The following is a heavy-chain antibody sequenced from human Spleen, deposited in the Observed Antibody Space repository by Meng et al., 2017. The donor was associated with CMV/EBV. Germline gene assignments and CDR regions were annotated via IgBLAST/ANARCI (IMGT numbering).Heavy chain of an antibody. CDR3: ARDMGLGYRSSTSCYTLPGY. D-gene: IGHD2-2*02. CDR2: ISSSSYI. Sequence: FRSYSMNWVRQAPGEGLEWVSSISSSSYIYYADSVKGRFTISRDNAKNSLYLQMNSLRAEDTAVYYCARDMGLGYRSSTSCYTLPGYWGQGTLVTVSS. V-gene: IGHV3-21*01. CDR1: FRSYS. J-gene: IGHJ4*02.